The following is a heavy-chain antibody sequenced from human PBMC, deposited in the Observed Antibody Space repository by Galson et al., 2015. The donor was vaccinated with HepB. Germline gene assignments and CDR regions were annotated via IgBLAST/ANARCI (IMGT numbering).Heavy chain of an antibody. CDR1: GFTFSSYW. CDR3: ARTKGDIVVVPAAIGPTHYYYYMDV. Sequence: SLRLSCAASGFTFSSYWMSWVRQAPGKGLEWVANIKQDGSEKYYVDSVKGRFTIPRDNAKNSLYLQMNSLRAEDTAVYYCARTKGDIVVVPAAIGPTHYYYYMDVWGKGTTVTVSS. J-gene: IGHJ6*03. D-gene: IGHD2-2*01. CDR2: IKQDGSEK. V-gene: IGHV3-7*03.